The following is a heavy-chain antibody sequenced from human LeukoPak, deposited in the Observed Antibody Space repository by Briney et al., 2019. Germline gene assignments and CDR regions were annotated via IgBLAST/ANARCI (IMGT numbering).Heavy chain of an antibody. J-gene: IGHJ4*02. CDR3: ARGGSYFDISGYYFY. CDR1: GFTVGSNT. V-gene: IGHV3-66*01. Sequence: GGSLRLSCAASGFTVGSNTMSWVRQAPGKGLEWVAIIYSGGSTSYADSVKGRSTISRDNSKNTLYLQMNSLRTADLAVYYCARGGSYFDISGYYFYWGQGTLVTVSS. CDR2: IYSGGST. D-gene: IGHD3-22*01.